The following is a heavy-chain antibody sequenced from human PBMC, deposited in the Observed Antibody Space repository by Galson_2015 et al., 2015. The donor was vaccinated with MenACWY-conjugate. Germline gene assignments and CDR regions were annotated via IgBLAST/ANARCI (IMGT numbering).Heavy chain of an antibody. J-gene: IGHJ4*02. CDR3: AKGDTSVTAPYS. CDR1: GFTFSSYT. Sequence: SLRLSCAASGFTFSSYTMSWVRQAPGKGLEWVSRIRGSGENTYYLDSVKGRFTVSRDNSHNTLYLQMNSQRSEDTAFYYCAKGDTSVTAPYSWGQGTLVTVSS. V-gene: IGHV3-23*01. CDR2: IRGSGENT. D-gene: IGHD2-21*02.